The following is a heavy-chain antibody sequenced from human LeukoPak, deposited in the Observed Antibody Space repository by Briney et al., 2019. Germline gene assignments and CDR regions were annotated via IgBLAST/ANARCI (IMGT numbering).Heavy chain of an antibody. CDR3: AKVLAGAGTRPLGY. Sequence: GGSLRLSCAASGFTFDKYAMSWVCQAPGKGLEWVSLISGSTGNTYYADSVQGRFIISRDTSKDMLFLQMNSLRAEDTAVYYCAKVLAGAGTRPLGYWGQGTLVTVSS. CDR1: GFTFDKYA. J-gene: IGHJ4*02. D-gene: IGHD1-26*01. CDR2: ISGSTGNT. V-gene: IGHV3-23*01.